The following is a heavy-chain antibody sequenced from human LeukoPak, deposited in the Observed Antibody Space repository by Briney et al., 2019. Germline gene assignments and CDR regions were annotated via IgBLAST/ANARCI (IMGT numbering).Heavy chain of an antibody. Sequence: PSDTLSLTCTVSGGSISNYYWSWIRQPPGKGLEWIGYIYYSGSTNYNPSLKSRVTISVDTSKKQFSLKLSSVTAADTAVYYCARVTGYIIEDYFDYWGQGTLVTVSS. D-gene: IGHD6-13*01. J-gene: IGHJ4*02. V-gene: IGHV4-59*01. CDR3: ARVTGYIIEDYFDY. CDR1: GGSISNYY. CDR2: IYYSGST.